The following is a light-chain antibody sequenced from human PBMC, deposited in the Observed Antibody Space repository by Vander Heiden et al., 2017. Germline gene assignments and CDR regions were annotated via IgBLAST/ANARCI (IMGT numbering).Light chain of an antibody. V-gene: IGLV3-25*03. Sequence: SSDLTPPPSVSVPPRQTPRITCSGDALPKHDAYWYQQKPGKAPLLVIYKDTERPSGIPERFSGSSSGTTVTLTIGGVQAEDEADYYCQSTDSSGASVLFGGGTKLTVL. CDR3: QSTDSSGASVL. J-gene: IGLJ2*01. CDR2: KDT. CDR1: ALPKHD.